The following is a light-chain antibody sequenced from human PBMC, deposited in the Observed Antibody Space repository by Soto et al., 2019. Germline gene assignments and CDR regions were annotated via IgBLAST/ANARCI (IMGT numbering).Light chain of an antibody. CDR3: QQYGSSPWT. Sequence: DIVLTQSPGTLSLSPGDRATLSCRASQSVSSSYLAWYQQKPGQAPRLLLYGASSRATGIPDRFSGSGAGTDFTLTISRLEPEDFAVYYCQQYGSSPWTFGQGTKLEIK. V-gene: IGKV3-20*01. J-gene: IGKJ2*02. CDR2: GAS. CDR1: QSVSSSY.